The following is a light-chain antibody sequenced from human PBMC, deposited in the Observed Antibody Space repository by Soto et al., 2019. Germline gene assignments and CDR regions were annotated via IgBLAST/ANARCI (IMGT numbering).Light chain of an antibody. V-gene: IGKV3-15*01. J-gene: IGKJ5*01. CDR1: ESVSSK. Sequence: EIVMTQSPATLSVSPGARAPLSCRARESVSSKLVWYQQNPGQAPRLLIHDASTRATGIPARFSGSGSGTEFILTISSVESEDFAIYYCQQHNDWPTFGQGTRLEI. CDR3: QQHNDWPT. CDR2: DAS.